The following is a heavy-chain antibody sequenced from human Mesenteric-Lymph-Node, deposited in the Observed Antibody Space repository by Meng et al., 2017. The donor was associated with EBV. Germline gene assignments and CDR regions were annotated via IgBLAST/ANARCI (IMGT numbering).Heavy chain of an antibody. J-gene: IGHJ4*02. D-gene: IGHD3-16*02. CDR1: GGSFSGFY. Sequence: VQLQQWGAGLLKPSETLSLNCAVYGGSFSGFYWTWIRQSPGRDLEWIGEINHSGFSKYNPSLKSRLTISLDTSKNQVSLTLGSVTAADTAVYYCARIRFIWGTYQNYYFDSWGQGTLVTVSS. CDR3: ARIRFIWGTYQNYYFDS. CDR2: INHSGFS. V-gene: IGHV4-34*01.